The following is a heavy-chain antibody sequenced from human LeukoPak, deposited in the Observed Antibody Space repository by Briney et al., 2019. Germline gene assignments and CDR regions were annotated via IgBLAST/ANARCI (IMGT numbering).Heavy chain of an antibody. J-gene: IGHJ4*02. CDR3: AKWGDYDVLTGYYVSDY. V-gene: IGHV3-23*01. CDR2: ITGSGGNT. CDR1: GFTFSNYA. Sequence: GASLRLSCAASGFTFSNYAMSWVRQASGEGLEWVSAITGSGGNTYYADSVKGRFTISRDNSKNTVFLQMNSLRAEDTAVYYCAKWGDYDVLTGYYVSDYWGQGTLVTVSS. D-gene: IGHD3-9*01.